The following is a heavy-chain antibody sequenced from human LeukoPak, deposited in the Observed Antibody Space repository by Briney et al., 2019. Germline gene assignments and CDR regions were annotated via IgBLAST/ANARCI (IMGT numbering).Heavy chain of an antibody. CDR2: ISSSSSYI. D-gene: IGHD3-16*02. V-gene: IGHV3-21*01. J-gene: IGHJ6*03. CDR3: ARGVGYDYVWGSYRYYYYYYYMDV. Sequence: GGSLRLSCAASGFTFSSYEVNWVRQAPGKGLEWVSSISSSSSYISHADSVKGRFTVSRDNAKNSLYQQMNSLRAEDTAVYYCARGVGYDYVWGSYRYYYYYYYMDVWGKGTTVTVSS. CDR1: GFTFSSYE.